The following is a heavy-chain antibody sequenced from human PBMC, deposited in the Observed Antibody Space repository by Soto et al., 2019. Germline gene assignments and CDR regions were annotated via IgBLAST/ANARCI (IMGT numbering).Heavy chain of an antibody. J-gene: IGHJ5*02. CDR3: SRWWSGSRQGFDP. Sequence: QVQLQESGPGLVKPSQTLSLTCTVSGGSISSGDYYWSWIRQHPGKGLEGIGYISYSGSTYYNPSLKSSVTIPVDTSKIQFSLKLSSVPAADTAVYYCSRWWSGSRQGFDPWGQGTLVNVSS. V-gene: IGHV4-31*03. CDR2: ISYSGST. D-gene: IGHD3-3*01. CDR1: GGSISSGDYY.